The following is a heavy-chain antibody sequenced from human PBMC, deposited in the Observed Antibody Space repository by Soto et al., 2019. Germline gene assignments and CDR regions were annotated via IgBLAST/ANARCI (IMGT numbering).Heavy chain of an antibody. CDR2: IYYSGST. D-gene: IGHD3-10*02. CDR3: ASFCSASYPRFDP. J-gene: IGHJ5*02. V-gene: IGHV4-59*01. CDR1: GGSISSYY. Sequence: SETLSLTCTVSGGSISSYYWSWIRQPPGKGLEWIGYIYYSGSTNYNPSLKSRVTISVDTSKDQFSLKLSSVTAADTAVCYCASFCSASYPRFDPWGHGTLLTVSS.